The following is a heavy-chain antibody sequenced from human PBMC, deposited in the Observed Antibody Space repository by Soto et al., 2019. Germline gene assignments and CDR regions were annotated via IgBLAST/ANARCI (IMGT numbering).Heavy chain of an antibody. Sequence: SVRQAPGQRLEWMGWIHTDNGDTKYSQKFQGRVTITRDTSASTAYLEVSSLRSEDTAVYYCAKQDWYFDLWGRGTLVTVSS. J-gene: IGHJ2*01. D-gene: IGHD2-15*01. V-gene: IGHV1-3*04. CDR2: IHTDNGDT. CDR3: AKQDWYFDL.